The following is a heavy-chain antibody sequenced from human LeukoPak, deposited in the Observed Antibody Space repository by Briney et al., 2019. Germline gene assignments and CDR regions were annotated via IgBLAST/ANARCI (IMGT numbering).Heavy chain of an antibody. CDR1: GFTLSTYC. V-gene: IGHV3-23*01. CDR3: ATGYSSSWYYFEY. Sequence: GGSMRLSCASYGFTLSTYCMSWVRQAPGKGLEWVSVFIGGGPNTYYADSVKGRFTISRDNSKNTLSLQMNSLRAEDTAVYYGATGYSSSWYYFEYWGQGILVTISS. D-gene: IGHD6-13*01. CDR2: FIGGGPNT. J-gene: IGHJ4*02.